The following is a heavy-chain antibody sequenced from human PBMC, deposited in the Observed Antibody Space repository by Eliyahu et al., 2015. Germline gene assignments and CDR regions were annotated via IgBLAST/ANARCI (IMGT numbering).Heavy chain of an antibody. Sequence: EVQLVQSGAEVKKPGDSLKISXKGSGDXFSNXWXAWVRQMPGKGLEWMGIIYPGDSDTRYSPSFQGQVTISADKSITTAYLQWSSLKASDTAMYYCSRHSNGLDQWGQGTLVTVSS. V-gene: IGHV5-51*01. J-gene: IGHJ4*02. CDR3: SRHSNGLDQ. CDR1: GDXFSNXW. CDR2: IYPGDSDT. D-gene: IGHD5-18*01.